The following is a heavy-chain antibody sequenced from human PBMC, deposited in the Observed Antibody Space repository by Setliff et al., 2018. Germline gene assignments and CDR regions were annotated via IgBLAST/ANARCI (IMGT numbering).Heavy chain of an antibody. D-gene: IGHD3-9*01. Sequence: SETLSLTCAVYGGSFSGYYWSWIRQPPGKGLEWIGEINHSGSTNYNPSLKSRVTISVDTSKNQFSLKLSSVTAADTAVYCCARGSSGRILTGPRYYFDYWGQGTLVTVS. CDR3: ARGSSGRILTGPRYYFDY. CDR1: GGSFSGYY. V-gene: IGHV4-34*01. CDR2: INHSGST. J-gene: IGHJ4*02.